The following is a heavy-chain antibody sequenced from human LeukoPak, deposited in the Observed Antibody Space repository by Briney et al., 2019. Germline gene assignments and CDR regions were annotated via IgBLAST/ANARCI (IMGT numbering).Heavy chain of an antibody. CDR2: IYYNGNT. V-gene: IGHV4-30-4*01. J-gene: IGHJ4*02. CDR1: GGSISSGDYF. D-gene: IGHD7-27*01. Sequence: SSETLSLTCTVSGGSISSGDYFWSWIRQPPGKGLEWIGNIYYNGNTYYNPSLESRGTILVDTFKNQFSLKLNSVTAADTAVYYCARDLWGLDSWGQGTLVTVSS. CDR3: ARDLWGLDS.